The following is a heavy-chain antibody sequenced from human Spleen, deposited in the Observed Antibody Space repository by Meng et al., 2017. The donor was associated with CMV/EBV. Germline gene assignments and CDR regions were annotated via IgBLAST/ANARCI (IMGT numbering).Heavy chain of an antibody. CDR2: IYYNGNT. CDR3: ARTDFWGAYDTEISWFDP. J-gene: IGHJ5*02. D-gene: IGHD3-3*01. Sequence: TVNRGDNDWSWIRQPPGKGLEWIGYIYYNGNTKYNPSLKSRVTISVDTSKNQFSLKLTSVTAADTAVYYCARTDFWGAYDTEISWFDPWGQGTLVPSP. V-gene: IGHV4-61*08. CDR1: TVNRGDND.